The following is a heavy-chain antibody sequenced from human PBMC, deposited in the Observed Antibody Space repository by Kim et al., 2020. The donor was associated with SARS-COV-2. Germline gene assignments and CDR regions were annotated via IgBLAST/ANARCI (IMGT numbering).Heavy chain of an antibody. D-gene: IGHD3-10*01. J-gene: IGHJ4*02. V-gene: IGHV1-69*02. CDR3: VIYGSGSGSYYFDY. Sequence: AQKFQGRVTITADKSTSTAYMELSSLRSEDTAVYYCVIYGSGSGSYYFDYWGQGTLVTVSS.